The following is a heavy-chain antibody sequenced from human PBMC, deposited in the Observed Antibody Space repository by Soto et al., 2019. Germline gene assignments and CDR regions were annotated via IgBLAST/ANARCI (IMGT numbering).Heavy chain of an antibody. CDR2: INTHNGNT. Sequence: ASVEVSCKASGYTFTTYGISWVRQAPGQGLEWMGWINTHNGNTNYAQNFQGRVIMTADTSTSTAYMELRSLRSDDTAVYYCTREGSAPYYYYGMDAWGQGTTVTVSS. V-gene: IGHV1-18*01. CDR3: TREGSAPYYYYGMDA. CDR1: GYTFTTYG. J-gene: IGHJ6*02. D-gene: IGHD3-10*01.